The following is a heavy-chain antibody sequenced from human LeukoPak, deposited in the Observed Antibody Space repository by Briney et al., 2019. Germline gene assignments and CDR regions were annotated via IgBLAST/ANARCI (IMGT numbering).Heavy chain of an antibody. D-gene: IGHD3-9*01. V-gene: IGHV4-59*12. CDR3: ARDSLSRLVPSY. Sequence: SETLSLTCTVSGGSISSYYWSWIRQPPGKALEWVGNIFYSGSTYYSPSLKSRVTISVYTSKNQFSLKLSSVTAADTAVYYCARDSLSRLVPSYWGQGTLVTVSS. CDR1: GGSISSYY. CDR2: IFYSGST. J-gene: IGHJ4*02.